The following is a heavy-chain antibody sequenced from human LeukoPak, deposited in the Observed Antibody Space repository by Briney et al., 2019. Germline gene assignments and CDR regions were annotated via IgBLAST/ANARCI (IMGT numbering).Heavy chain of an antibody. V-gene: IGHV1-46*01. Sequence: ASVKVSCKASGYTFTSYGISWVRQAPGQGLEWMGIINPSGGSTSYAQKFQGRVTMTRDTSTSTVYMELSSLRSEDTAVYYCARVPQGGIYYDSSGYYPYWGQGTLVTVSS. CDR3: ARVPQGGIYYDSSGYYPY. CDR1: GYTFTSYG. D-gene: IGHD3-22*01. J-gene: IGHJ4*02. CDR2: INPSGGST.